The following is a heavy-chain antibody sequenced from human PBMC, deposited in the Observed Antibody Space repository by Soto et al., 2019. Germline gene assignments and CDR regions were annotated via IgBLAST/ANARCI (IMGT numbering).Heavy chain of an antibody. D-gene: IGHD7-27*01. CDR3: AKVLTGDLDY. CDR2: VSYDGSIK. Sequence: GGSLRLSCAASGFTFSSYAMHWVRQAPGKGLEWVAVVSYDGSIKHYADSVKGRFTISRDNSKNTLYLQMNSLRAEDTAVYYCAKVLTGDLDYWGQGTLVTVSS. J-gene: IGHJ4*02. V-gene: IGHV3-30-3*01. CDR1: GFTFSSYA.